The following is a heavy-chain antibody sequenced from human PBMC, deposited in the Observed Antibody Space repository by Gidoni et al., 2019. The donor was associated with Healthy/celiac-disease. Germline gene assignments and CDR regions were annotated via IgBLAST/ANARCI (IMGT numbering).Heavy chain of an antibody. V-gene: IGHV4-59*08. D-gene: IGHD3-10*01. Sequence: QVQLQESGPGLVKPSETLSLTCTVSGGSISSYYWSWIRQPPGKGLEWIGYIYYSGSTNYNPSLKSRVTISVDTSKNQFSLKLSSVTAADTAVYYCARGHRGYFDYWGQGTLVTVSS. CDR2: IYYSGST. CDR3: ARGHRGYFDY. CDR1: GGSISSYY. J-gene: IGHJ4*02.